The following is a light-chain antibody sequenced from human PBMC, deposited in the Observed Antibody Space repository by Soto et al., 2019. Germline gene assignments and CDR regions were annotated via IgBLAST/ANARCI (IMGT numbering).Light chain of an antibody. CDR2: EVS. Sequence: QSVLTQPASVSGSPGQSLTISCTGTSSDVGGSNYVSWYQQHPGKAPKLIIYEVSNRPSGVSDRFSSSKSGNTASLTISGLQAEDEADYYCSSYTSSITLRYVFGAGTKVTVL. CDR3: SSYTSSITLRYV. J-gene: IGLJ1*01. CDR1: SSDVGGSNY. V-gene: IGLV2-14*01.